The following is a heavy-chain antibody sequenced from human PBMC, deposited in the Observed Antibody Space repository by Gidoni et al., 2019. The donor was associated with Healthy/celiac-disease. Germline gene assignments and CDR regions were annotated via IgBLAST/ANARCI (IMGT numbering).Heavy chain of an antibody. Sequence: QLQLQESGPGLVKPSETLSLTCTVSGGSISSSSYYWGWIRQPPGKGLEWIGSIYYSGSTYYNPSLKSRVTISVDTFKNQFPLKLSSVTAADTAVYYCAREPLSYDSSSWYYFDYWGQGTLVTVSS. CDR3: AREPLSYDSSSWYYFDY. V-gene: IGHV4-39*07. J-gene: IGHJ4*02. D-gene: IGHD6-13*01. CDR1: GGSISSSSYY. CDR2: IYYSGST.